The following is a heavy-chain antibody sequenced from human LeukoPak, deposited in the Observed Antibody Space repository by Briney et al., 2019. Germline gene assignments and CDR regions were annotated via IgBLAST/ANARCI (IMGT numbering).Heavy chain of an antibody. J-gene: IGHJ6*03. CDR1: GGSISGYY. D-gene: IGHD6-13*01. V-gene: IGHV4-4*07. Sequence: SETLSLTCTVSGGSISGYYWSWIRQPAGKGLEWTGRIYTSGSTNYNPSLKSRVTMSVDTSKNQFSLKLSSVTAADTAVYYCAREEEISIAAAVYYYMDVWGKGTTVTVSS. CDR2: IYTSGST. CDR3: AREEEISIAAAVYYYMDV.